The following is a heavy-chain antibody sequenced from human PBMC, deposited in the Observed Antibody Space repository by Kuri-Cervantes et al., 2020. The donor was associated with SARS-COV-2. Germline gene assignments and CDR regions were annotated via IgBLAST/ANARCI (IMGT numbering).Heavy chain of an antibody. D-gene: IGHD3-9*01. J-gene: IGHJ6*02. V-gene: IGHV4-34*01. Sequence: SETLSLTCTVSGGSISSYYWSWIRQPPGKGLEWIGEINHSGSTNYNPPLKSRVTISVDTSKNQFSLKLSSVTAADTAVYYCARVPPYYDILTGYYYYYYGMDVWGQGTTVTVSS. CDR2: INHSGST. CDR1: GGSISSYY. CDR3: ARVPPYYDILTGYYYYYYGMDV.